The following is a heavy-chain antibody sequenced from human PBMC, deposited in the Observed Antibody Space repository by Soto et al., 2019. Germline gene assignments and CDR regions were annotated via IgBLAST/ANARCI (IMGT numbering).Heavy chain of an antibody. D-gene: IGHD4-17*01. CDR2: TRNKANSYTT. Sequence: PGGSLRLSCAASGFTFSDHYMDWVRQAPGKGLEWVGRTRNKANSYTTEYAASVKGRFTISRDDSKNSLYLQMNSLKTEDTAVYYCARDKHRATVVRGPDYCYYGMDVWGQGTTVTVSS. V-gene: IGHV3-72*01. CDR3: ARDKHRATVVRGPDYCYYGMDV. CDR1: GFTFSDHY. J-gene: IGHJ6*02.